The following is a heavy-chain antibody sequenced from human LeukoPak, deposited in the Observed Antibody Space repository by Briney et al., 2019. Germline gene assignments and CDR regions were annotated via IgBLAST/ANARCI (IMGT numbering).Heavy chain of an antibody. CDR2: ISGSGGST. CDR1: GFTFSSYS. CDR3: AKDGGGSYYGDYYFDY. V-gene: IGHV3-23*01. J-gene: IGHJ4*02. Sequence: GGSLRLSCAASGFTFSSYSMNWVRQAPGKGLEWVSAISGSGGSTYYADSVKGRFTISRDNSKNTLYLQMNSLRAEDTAVYYCAKDGGGSYYGDYYFDYWGQGTLVTVSS. D-gene: IGHD1-26*01.